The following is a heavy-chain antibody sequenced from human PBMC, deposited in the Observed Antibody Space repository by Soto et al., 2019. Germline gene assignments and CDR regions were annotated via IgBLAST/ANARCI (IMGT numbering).Heavy chain of an antibody. CDR2: ISSSSSHI. CDR3: ARDPQEYYYDSSGYYFDY. CDR1: GFTFSSYS. V-gene: IGHV3-21*01. D-gene: IGHD3-22*01. Sequence: GGSLRLSCAASGFTFSSYSMNWVRQAPGKWLEWVSSISSSSSHIYYADSVKGRFTISRDNAKNSLYLQMNSLRAEDTAVYYCARDPQEYYYDSSGYYFDYWGQGTMVTVSS. J-gene: IGHJ4*02.